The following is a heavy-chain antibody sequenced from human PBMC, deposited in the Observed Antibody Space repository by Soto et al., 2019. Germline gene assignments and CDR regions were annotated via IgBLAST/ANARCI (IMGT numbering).Heavy chain of an antibody. CDR1: GYSISSSNW. CDR2: IYYSGST. J-gene: IGHJ4*02. V-gene: IGHV4-28*01. Sequence: SETLSLTCAVSGYSISSSNWWGWIRQPPGKGLEWIGYIYYSGSTYYNPSLKSRVTMSVDTSKNQFSLKLSSVTAVDTAVYYCARIVRVGATSYFDYWGQGTLVTVSS. CDR3: ARIVRVGATSYFDY. D-gene: IGHD1-26*01.